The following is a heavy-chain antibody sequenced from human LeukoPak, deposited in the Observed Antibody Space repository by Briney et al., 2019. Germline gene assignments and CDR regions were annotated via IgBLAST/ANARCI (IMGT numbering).Heavy chain of an antibody. Sequence: SETLSLTCSVSGGSISSYYWNWIRQPAGKGLEWIGRLYISGSTDYNPSLKSRVTMSVDTSKNQFSLKLSSVTAADTAVYYCARDVLVPAGPPGYWGQGTLVTVSS. CDR3: ARDVLVPAGPPGY. J-gene: IGHJ4*02. V-gene: IGHV4-4*07. D-gene: IGHD2-2*01. CDR1: GGSISSYY. CDR2: LYISGST.